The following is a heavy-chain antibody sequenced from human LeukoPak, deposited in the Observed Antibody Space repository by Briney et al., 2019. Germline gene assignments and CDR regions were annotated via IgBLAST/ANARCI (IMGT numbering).Heavy chain of an antibody. J-gene: IGHJ1*01. D-gene: IGHD2-2*01. Sequence: PGGSLRLSCAASGFTFDEFAMRWVRQAPGKGLEWVSFVSGDGGRTDYADSVKGRFTISRDNSKNSLYLQMNSLTAEDTAFYFCARDRMSRAPTYFHHWGQGTLVTVSA. CDR2: VSGDGGRT. CDR3: ARDRMSRAPTYFHH. V-gene: IGHV3-43*02. CDR1: GFTFDEFA.